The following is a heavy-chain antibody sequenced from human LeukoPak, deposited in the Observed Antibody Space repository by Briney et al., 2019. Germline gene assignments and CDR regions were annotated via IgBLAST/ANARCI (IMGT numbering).Heavy chain of an antibody. CDR2: IIPIFGTA. J-gene: IGHJ4*02. Sequence: SVKVSCKASGGTFSSYAISWVRQAPGQGLEWMGGIIPIFGTANYAQKFQGRVTITADESTSTAYMELSSLRSEDTAVYYCARTAHAYSSSYGFDYWGQGTLVTVSS. V-gene: IGHV1-69*01. CDR3: ARTAHAYSSSYGFDY. D-gene: IGHD6-6*01. CDR1: GGTFSSYA.